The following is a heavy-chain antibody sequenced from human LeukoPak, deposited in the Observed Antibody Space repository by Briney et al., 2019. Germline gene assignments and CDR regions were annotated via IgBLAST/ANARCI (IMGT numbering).Heavy chain of an antibody. Sequence: GGSLRLSCAASGFSFSVYWMTWGRQAPGEGLEWVAHIKQDGSEKYYVDSIKGRFTISRDNAKNLVYLQMNSLRAEDTAVYYCARGWNYAFRFDYWGQGTLVTVSS. V-gene: IGHV3-7*01. J-gene: IGHJ4*02. CDR2: IKQDGSEK. CDR3: ARGWNYAFRFDY. CDR1: GFSFSVYW. D-gene: IGHD1-7*01.